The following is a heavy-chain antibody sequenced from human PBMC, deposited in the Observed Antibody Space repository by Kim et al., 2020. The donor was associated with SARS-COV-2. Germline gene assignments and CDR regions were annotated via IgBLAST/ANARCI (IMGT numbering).Heavy chain of an antibody. CDR3: VKAIASGYSHEA. Sequence: GGSLRLSCAASGFPFSTRAMRWVRQAPGKGLEWVSSISGGSTKTYYADSVKGRFTISRDNSKNTLDLQMNSLTAEDTALYYCVKAIASGYSHEAWGQGTL. V-gene: IGHV3-23*01. CDR1: GFPFSTRA. J-gene: IGHJ5*02. D-gene: IGHD5-18*01. CDR2: ISGGSTKT.